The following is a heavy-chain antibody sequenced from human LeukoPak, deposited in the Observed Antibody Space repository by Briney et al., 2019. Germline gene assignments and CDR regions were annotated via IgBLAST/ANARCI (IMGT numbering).Heavy chain of an antibody. J-gene: IGHJ5*02. V-gene: IGHV4-4*07. CDR1: GGSISSYY. Sequence: SETLSLTCTVSGGSISSYYWSWIRQPAGKGLEWIGRIYTRGSTNYNPSLKSRVTMSVDTSKNQFSLKLSSVTAADTAVYYCARDHILTGYFNWFDPWGQGTLVTVSS. CDR3: ARDHILTGYFNWFDP. D-gene: IGHD3-9*01. CDR2: IYTRGST.